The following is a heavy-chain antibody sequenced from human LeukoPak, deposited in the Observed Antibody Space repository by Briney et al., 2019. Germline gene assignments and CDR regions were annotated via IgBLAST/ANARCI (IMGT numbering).Heavy chain of an antibody. CDR3: ASLTLGGGYLLRGRFDY. V-gene: IGHV4-39*01. J-gene: IGHJ4*02. CDR1: GGSISSRSYY. D-gene: IGHD5-18*01. CDR2: MYYSGST. Sequence: SETLSLTCAVSGGSISSRSYYWGWIRRPPGQGLEWIGSMYYSGSTYYNPSLKNRVSISVDTSNNQFSLRLSSVTAADTAVYYCASLTLGGGYLLRGRFDYWGQGTLVTVSS.